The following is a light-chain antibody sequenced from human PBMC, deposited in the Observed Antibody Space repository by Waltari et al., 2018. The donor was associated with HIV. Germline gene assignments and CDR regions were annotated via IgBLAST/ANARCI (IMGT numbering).Light chain of an antibody. J-gene: IGKJ4*01. CDR2: LGS. CDR1: QSLLHSNGYNY. V-gene: IGKV2-28*01. CDR3: MQPLQLPLT. Sequence: EIVMTQSPLSLPVTPGEPASFSCRSSQSLLHSNGYNYLDWYLQRPGQSPQLLIYLGSTRASGVPDRFSGSGSGTDFTLTISRVEAEDVGVYYRMQPLQLPLTFGGGTKVEIK.